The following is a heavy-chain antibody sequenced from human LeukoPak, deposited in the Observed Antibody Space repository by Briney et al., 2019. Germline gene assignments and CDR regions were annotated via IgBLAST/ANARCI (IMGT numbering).Heavy chain of an antibody. Sequence: GGSLRLSCAASGFTFSSYGMHWVRQAPGKGLEWVAVIWYDGSNKYYADSVKGRFTISRDNSKNTLYLQMNSLRAEDTAVYYCATEIKTTVTTVNWFDPWGQGTLVTVSS. CDR2: IWYDGSNK. CDR1: GFTFSSYG. D-gene: IGHD4-17*01. CDR3: ATEIKTTVTTVNWFDP. V-gene: IGHV3-33*01. J-gene: IGHJ5*02.